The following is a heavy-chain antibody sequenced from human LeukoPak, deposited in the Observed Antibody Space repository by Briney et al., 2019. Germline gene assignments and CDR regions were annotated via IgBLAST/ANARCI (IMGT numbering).Heavy chain of an antibody. CDR3: ASSSDYYGSGSYYNPSDY. D-gene: IGHD3-10*01. V-gene: IGHV3-21*04. Sequence: GGSLRLSCAASGFTFSSYTMNWVRQAPGKGLEWVSFIRSNSTYIYYADSVKGRFTISRDNAKNSVYLQMNSLRAEDTAVYYCASSSDYYGSGSYYNPSDYWGQGTLVTVSS. CDR2: IRSNSTYI. J-gene: IGHJ4*02. CDR1: GFTFSSYT.